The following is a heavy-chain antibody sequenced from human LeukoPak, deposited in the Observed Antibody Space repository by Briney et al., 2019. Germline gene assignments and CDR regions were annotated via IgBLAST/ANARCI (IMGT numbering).Heavy chain of an antibody. D-gene: IGHD2-2*01. CDR2: INHSGST. J-gene: IGHJ4*03. V-gene: IGHV4-34*01. Sequence: PSETLSLTCAVYGGSFSGYYWSWLRQPPGKGLEWIGEINHSGSTNYNPSLKSRVTISVDTSKNQFSLKLSSVTAVDTAVYYCARGRRGLRYCSSTSCQGYFDYWGQGTLVTVSS. CDR1: GGSFSGYY. CDR3: ARGRRGLRYCSSTSCQGYFDY.